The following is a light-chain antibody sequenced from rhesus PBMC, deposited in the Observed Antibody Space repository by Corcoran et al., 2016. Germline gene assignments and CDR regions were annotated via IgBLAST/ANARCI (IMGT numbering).Light chain of an antibody. CDR2: LGS. Sequence: DIVMTQTPLSLPVTPGEPAFISCRPSQSLPDRDRYTHLHWYQQKPAQAPQLLSYLGSNRASEVPERLSGSGSGTDFTLKISRVEAEDVGVCYCMLTLQTFPFGPGTKLDIK. CDR3: MLTLQTFP. CDR1: QSLPDRDRYTH. J-gene: IGKJ3*01. V-gene: IGKV2-78*01.